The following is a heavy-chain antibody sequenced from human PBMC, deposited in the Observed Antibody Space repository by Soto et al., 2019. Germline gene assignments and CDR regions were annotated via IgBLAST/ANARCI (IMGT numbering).Heavy chain of an antibody. J-gene: IGHJ3*01. CDR2: ISSSSSYT. CDR1: GFNFTDFY. CDR3: ARDDPIVTSRPTDAFDF. V-gene: IGHV3-11*06. D-gene: IGHD4-4*01. Sequence: QVQLEESGGGLVKPGESLRLACAASGFNFTDFYMSWIRQAPGKGLEWISNISSSSSYTDYAESVKGRFTISRDNAKSTLYLQMNSLRAEDTAVYYCARDDPIVTSRPTDAFDFWGQGTMVTVSS.